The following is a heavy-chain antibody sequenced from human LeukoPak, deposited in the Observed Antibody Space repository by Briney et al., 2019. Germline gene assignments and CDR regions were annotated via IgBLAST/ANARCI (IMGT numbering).Heavy chain of an antibody. J-gene: IGHJ4*02. CDR3: ARTGTGYSHGHFDY. V-gene: IGHV4-59*03. Sequence: SETLSLTCTVSGGSTSGYYWSWIRQPPGKGLEWIGYISHSGSTNYIPSLKSRVTISADTSKNQFSLRLSSVTAADTAVYYCARTGTGYSHGHFDYWGQGNLVTVSS. D-gene: IGHD5-18*01. CDR2: ISHSGST. CDR1: GGSTSGYY.